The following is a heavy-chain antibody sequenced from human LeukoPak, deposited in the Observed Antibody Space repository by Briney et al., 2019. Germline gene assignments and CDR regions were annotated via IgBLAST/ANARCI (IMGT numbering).Heavy chain of an antibody. CDR3: ARGYYYDSSGYNTNYYYYGMDV. CDR1: GFTFSSYG. Sequence: GGSLRLSCAASGFTFSSYGMHWVRQAPGKGLEWVAVIWYDGSNKCYADSVKGRFTISRDNSKNTLYLQMNSLRAEDTAVYYCARGYYYDSSGYNTNYYYYGMDVWGQGTTVTVSS. V-gene: IGHV3-33*01. D-gene: IGHD3-22*01. CDR2: IWYDGSNK. J-gene: IGHJ6*02.